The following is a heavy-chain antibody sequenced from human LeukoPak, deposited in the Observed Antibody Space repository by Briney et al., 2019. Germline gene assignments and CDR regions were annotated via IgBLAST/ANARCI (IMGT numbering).Heavy chain of an antibody. CDR1: GFTFSSYG. CDR2: IWYDGSNK. CDR3: ASGAYYHDY. J-gene: IGHJ4*02. D-gene: IGHD3-22*01. V-gene: IGHV3-33*01. Sequence: PGGSLRLSCAASGFTFSSYGMLWVRQAPGKGLEWVAVIWYDGSNKYYADSVKGRFTISRDNSKNTLFLQMNSLRVEDTAVYYCASGAYYHDYWGQGTLVTVSS.